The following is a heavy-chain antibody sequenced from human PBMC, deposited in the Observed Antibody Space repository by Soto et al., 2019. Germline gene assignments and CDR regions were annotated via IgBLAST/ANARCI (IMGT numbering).Heavy chain of an antibody. J-gene: IGHJ4*02. CDR1: GGSISSSRYY. CDR3: ARHIYSGRYYEGCFDY. V-gene: IGHV4-39*01. D-gene: IGHD1-26*01. Sequence: QLQLQESGPGLVKPSETLSLTCTVSGGSISSSRYYWGWIRQPPGKGLEWIGSIYYSGTTYYNPSLKSRVTISVDTSKNQFSLKLSSVTAADTAVYYCARHIYSGRYYEGCFDYWGQGTLVTASS. CDR2: IYYSGTT.